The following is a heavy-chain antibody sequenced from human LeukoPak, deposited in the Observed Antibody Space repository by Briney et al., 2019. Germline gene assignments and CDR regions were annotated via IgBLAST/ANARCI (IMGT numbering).Heavy chain of an antibody. CDR1: GFTFSSYA. Sequence: GGSLRLSCAASGFTFSSYAMSWVRQAPGKGLEWVSGISGSGDSTYYADTVKGRFTISRDNSKDTLFLQMNSLRAEDTAVYYCAKDPGGVIAYYFDYWGQGTLVTVSS. CDR3: AKDPGGVIAYYFDY. CDR2: ISGSGDST. V-gene: IGHV3-23*01. J-gene: IGHJ4*02. D-gene: IGHD3-16*02.